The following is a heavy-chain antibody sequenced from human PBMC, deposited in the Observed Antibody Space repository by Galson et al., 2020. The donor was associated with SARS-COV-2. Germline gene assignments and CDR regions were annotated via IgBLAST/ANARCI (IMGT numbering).Heavy chain of an antibody. V-gene: IGHV4-30-2*01. CDR1: GGSISSGGYS. CDR3: ARGVSGYARGIFDY. D-gene: IGHD5-12*01. CDR2: IYHSGST. J-gene: IGHJ4*02. Sequence: SETLSLTCAVSGGSISSGGYSWSWIRQPPGKGLEWIGYIYHSGSTYYNPSLKSRVTISVDRSKNQFSLKLSSVTAADTAVYYCARGVSGYARGIFDYWGQGTLVTVSS.